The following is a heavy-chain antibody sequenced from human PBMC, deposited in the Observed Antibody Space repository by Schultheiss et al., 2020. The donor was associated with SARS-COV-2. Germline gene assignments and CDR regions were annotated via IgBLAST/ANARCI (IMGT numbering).Heavy chain of an antibody. D-gene: IGHD6-19*01. V-gene: IGHV3-48*02. Sequence: GGSLRLSCAASGFTFSSYAMSWVRQAPGKGLEWVSYISSSGSTIYYADSVKGRFTISRDNAKNSLYLQMNSLRDEDTAVYYCARDKGPQQWLAYNWFDPWGQGTLVTVSS. CDR3: ARDKGPQQWLAYNWFDP. J-gene: IGHJ5*02. CDR1: GFTFSSYA. CDR2: ISSSGSTI.